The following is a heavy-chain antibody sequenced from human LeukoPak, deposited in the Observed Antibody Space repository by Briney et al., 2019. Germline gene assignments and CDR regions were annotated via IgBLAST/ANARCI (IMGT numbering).Heavy chain of an antibody. Sequence: GGSLRLSCAASGFTFSTYWMSWVRRAPGKGLEWVANIKQDGSEKYYVDSVKGRFTISRDNAKNSLYLQTNSLRAEDTAVYYCARDLRVRGVIDYWGQGTLVTVSS. CDR3: ARDLRVRGVIDY. D-gene: IGHD3-10*01. CDR1: GFTFSTYW. CDR2: IKQDGSEK. V-gene: IGHV3-7*01. J-gene: IGHJ4*02.